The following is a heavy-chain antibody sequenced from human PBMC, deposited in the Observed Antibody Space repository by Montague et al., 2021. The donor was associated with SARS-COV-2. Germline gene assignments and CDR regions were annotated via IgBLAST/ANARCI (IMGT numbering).Heavy chain of an antibody. CDR3: ARHLDLRFLETDYYCYGMDF. V-gene: IGHV4-39*01. Sequence: SETLSLTCTVSGGSISSSSYYWGWIRQPPGKGLEWIGSIYYSGSTYYNPSLKSRVTISVDTSKNQFSLKLSSVTAADTAVYYCARHLDLRFLETDYYCYGMDFWGQGTTVTVSS. D-gene: IGHD3-3*01. CDR1: GGSISSSSYY. J-gene: IGHJ6*02. CDR2: IYYSGST.